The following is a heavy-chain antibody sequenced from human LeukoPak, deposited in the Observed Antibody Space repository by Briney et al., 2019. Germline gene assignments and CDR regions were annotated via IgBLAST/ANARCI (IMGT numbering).Heavy chain of an antibody. CDR3: TRLMVRGVYYYYYGMDV. D-gene: IGHD3-10*01. CDR2: ISGSGGST. V-gene: IGHV3-23*01. J-gene: IGHJ6*02. CDR1: GFTFSSYA. Sequence: GGSLRLSCAASGFTFSSYAMSWVRQAPGKGLEWVSAISGSGGSTYYADSVKGRFTISRDNSKNTLYLQMNSLRAEDTAVYYCTRLMVRGVYYYYYGMDVWGQGTTVTVSS.